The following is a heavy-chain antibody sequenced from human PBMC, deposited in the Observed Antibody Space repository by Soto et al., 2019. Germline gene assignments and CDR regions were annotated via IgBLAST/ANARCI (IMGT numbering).Heavy chain of an antibody. CDR3: ASPTGYYAFDI. D-gene: IGHD3-9*01. V-gene: IGHV3-7*01. J-gene: IGHJ3*02. CDR1: GFTFSSYW. Sequence: GGSLRLSCAASGFTFSSYWMSWVRQAPGKGLEWVANIKQDGSEKYYVDSVKGRFTISRDNAKNSLYLQMNSLRAEDTAVYYCASPTGYYAFDIWGQGTMVTVSS. CDR2: IKQDGSEK.